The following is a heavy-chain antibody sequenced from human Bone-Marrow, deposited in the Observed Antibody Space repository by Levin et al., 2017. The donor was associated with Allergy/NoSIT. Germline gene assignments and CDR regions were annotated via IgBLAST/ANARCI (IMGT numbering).Heavy chain of an antibody. J-gene: IGHJ4*02. Sequence: GGSLRLSCAASGFTFSSYGMHWVRQAPGKGLEWVAVIWYDGSNKYYADSVKGRFTISRDNSKNTLYLQMNSLRAEDTAVYYCARMAVGYSGSYYGGQDYWGQGTLVTVSS. CDR2: IWYDGSNK. CDR1: GFTFSSYG. V-gene: IGHV3-33*01. D-gene: IGHD1-26*01. CDR3: ARMAVGYSGSYYGGQDY.